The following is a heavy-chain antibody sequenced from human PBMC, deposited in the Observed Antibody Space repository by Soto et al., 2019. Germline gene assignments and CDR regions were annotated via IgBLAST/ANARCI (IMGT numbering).Heavy chain of an antibody. CDR2: IYSCGST. Sequence: SETLSLTCAVSGYSISSGYYWGWFLQPPGKGLVWLGSIYSCGSTYYNPPLKSRVTISVDTSKNQFSLKLSSVTAADTAVYYCAREIFYDRSYYPPYAFDICGQLTIVT. J-gene: IGHJ3*02. D-gene: IGHD3-22*01. CDR1: GYSISSGYY. CDR3: AREIFYDRSYYPPYAFDI. V-gene: IGHV4-38-2*02.